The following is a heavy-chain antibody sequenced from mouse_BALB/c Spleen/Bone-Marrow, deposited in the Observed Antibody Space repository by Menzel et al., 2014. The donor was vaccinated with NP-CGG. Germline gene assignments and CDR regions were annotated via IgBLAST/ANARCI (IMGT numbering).Heavy chain of an antibody. CDR1: GFTFSNYG. J-gene: IGHJ3*01. V-gene: IGHV5-6-3*01. CDR2: INSNGDTT. Sequence: EVKLMESGGGLVQPGGSLKLSCAASGFTFSNYGMSWVRQTPDKRLELVATINSNGDTTYYSDSVKGRFTISRDNAKNTLYLQMSSLKSEDTAMYYCARDGYYVGFAYWGQRSLVTVSA. CDR3: ARDGYYVGFAY. D-gene: IGHD2-3*01.